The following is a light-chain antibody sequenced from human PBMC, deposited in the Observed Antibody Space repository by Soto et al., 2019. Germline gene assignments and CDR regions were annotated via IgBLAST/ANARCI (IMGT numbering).Light chain of an antibody. V-gene: IGLV2-11*01. CDR2: DVD. Sequence: QSVLTQRRSVSGSPGQSVTLSCSGTSCDVGAYNYVSWYQHPPGAAPKLIIYDVDKRPSGVPDRFSGSKSGNTASLTISGLRTEDEADYYCCSYAGQYTFVFGTGTKANVL. CDR1: SCDVGAYNY. J-gene: IGLJ1*01. CDR3: CSYAGQYTFV.